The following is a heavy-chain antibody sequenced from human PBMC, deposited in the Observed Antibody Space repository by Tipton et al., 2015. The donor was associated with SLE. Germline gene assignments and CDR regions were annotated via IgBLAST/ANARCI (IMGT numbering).Heavy chain of an antibody. CDR3: ARSMRVGSEDY. CDR1: GGSICSHY. J-gene: IGHJ4*02. Sequence: TLSLTCTVSGGSICSHYWSWIRQPPGKGLEWIGSIYYSGSTNYNPSLKSRVTISVNTSKNQFSLKLSSVTAADTAVYYCARSMRVGSEDYWGQGTLVTVSS. V-gene: IGHV4-59*11. CDR2: IYYSGST. D-gene: IGHD6-19*01.